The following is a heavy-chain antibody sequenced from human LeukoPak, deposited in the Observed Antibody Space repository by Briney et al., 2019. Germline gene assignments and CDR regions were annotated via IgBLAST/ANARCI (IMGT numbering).Heavy chain of an antibody. CDR1: GYTFTGYY. CDR3: ARAGVRYYYDSSGYYLDFDF. CDR2: INPNSGGT. V-gene: IGHV1-2*02. Sequence: ASVKVSCKTSGYTFTGYYMHWVRQAPGQGLEWMGWINPNSGGTNYPQKVQGRVTMTRDTSITTAYMELSSLRSDDTAVYYCARAGVRYYYDSSGYYLDFDFWGQGTLVTVSS. D-gene: IGHD3-22*01. J-gene: IGHJ4*02.